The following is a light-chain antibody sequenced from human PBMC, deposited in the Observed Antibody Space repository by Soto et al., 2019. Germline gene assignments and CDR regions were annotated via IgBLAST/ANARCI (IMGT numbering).Light chain of an antibody. CDR2: EFT. CDR1: SSDVGGYDY. Sequence: QSVLTQPASVSGSPGQSIAISCTGTSSDVGGYDYVSWYQQQPDKAPKLMIYEFTKRPSGVFNRFSGSKFGNTASLTFSGLQAEDEADYYCSSHTSGSTRVFGTGTKVTVL. V-gene: IGLV2-14*01. CDR3: SSHTSGSTRV. J-gene: IGLJ1*01.